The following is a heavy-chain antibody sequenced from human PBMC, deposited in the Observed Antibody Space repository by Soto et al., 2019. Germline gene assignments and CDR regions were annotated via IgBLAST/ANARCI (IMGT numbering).Heavy chain of an antibody. V-gene: IGHV3-66*01. CDR2: IYPGGGT. CDR1: GLFVSTNY. Sequence: LRLSCVASGLFVSTNYMTWVRQAPGKGLEWVSVIYPGGGTYYADSLRGRFTSSIDSTRNTVYLQMNSLRGEDSGVYYCARDPPLLDYNGGLDVWGKGTTVTVS. D-gene: IGHD4-4*01. J-gene: IGHJ6*03. CDR3: ARDPPLLDYNGGLDV.